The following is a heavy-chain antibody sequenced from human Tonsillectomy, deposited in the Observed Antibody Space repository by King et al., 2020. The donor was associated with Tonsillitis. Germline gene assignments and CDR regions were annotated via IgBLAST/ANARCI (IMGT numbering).Heavy chain of an antibody. V-gene: IGHV3-30*02. CDR3: AKDRGGDYYYGMDV. Sequence: QVQLVESGGGVVQPGGSLRLSCAASGFTFSSYGMHWVRQAPGKGLEWVAFIRYDGSNKYYADSVKGRFTISRDNSKNTLYLQMNSLRAEDTAVYYCAKDRGGDYYYGMDVWGQGTTVTVSS. J-gene: IGHJ6*02. CDR1: GFTFSSYG. CDR2: IRYDGSNK. D-gene: IGHD3-16*01.